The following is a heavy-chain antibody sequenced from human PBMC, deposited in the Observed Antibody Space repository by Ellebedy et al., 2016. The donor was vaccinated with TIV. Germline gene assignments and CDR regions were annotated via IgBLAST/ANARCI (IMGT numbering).Heavy chain of an antibody. CDR1: GFTFSSYT. D-gene: IGHD1-14*01. Sequence: GGSLRLSCAASGFTFSSYTVHWVRQAPGKGLEWVAIISYDGNNKYYPDSVKGRFTISRDNSKNTLYLQMNNLRAEDTALYYCARGNEIPGPEPLDNWGQGTLVTVSS. CDR3: ARGNEIPGPEPLDN. J-gene: IGHJ4*02. V-gene: IGHV3-30*14. CDR2: ISYDGNNK.